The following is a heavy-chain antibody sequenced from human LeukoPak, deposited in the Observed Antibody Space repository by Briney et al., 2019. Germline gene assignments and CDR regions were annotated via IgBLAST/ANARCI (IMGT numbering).Heavy chain of an antibody. D-gene: IGHD1-1*01. CDR3: ARDRSSTSMDV. J-gene: IGHJ6*02. V-gene: IGHV3-33*01. CDR1: GFTFRNHG. Sequence: GGSLRLSCAASGFTFRNHGMHWVRQAPGKGREWVAIIWHDGSDKYYADSVKGRFTISRDNSKNTLYLQMHSLRAEDTAVYYCARDRSSTSMDVWGQGTTVTVSS. CDR2: IWHDGSDK.